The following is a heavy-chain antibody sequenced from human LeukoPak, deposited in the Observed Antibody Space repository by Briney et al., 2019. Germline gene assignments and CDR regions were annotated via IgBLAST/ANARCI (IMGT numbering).Heavy chain of an antibody. CDR1: GYTFTSHD. D-gene: IGHD4-17*01. J-gene: IGHJ4*02. CDR3: ARDLQGTTVTTPD. Sequence: ASVKVSCKASGYTFTSHDINWVRQATGQGLEWMGWMNPNSGNTGYAQKFQGRVTITRNNSISTVYMELSSLRSEDTAVYYCARDLQGTTVTTPDWGQGTLVTVSS. CDR2: MNPNSGNT. V-gene: IGHV1-8*03.